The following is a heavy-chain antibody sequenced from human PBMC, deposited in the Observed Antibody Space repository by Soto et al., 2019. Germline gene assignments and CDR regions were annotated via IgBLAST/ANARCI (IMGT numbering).Heavy chain of an antibody. D-gene: IGHD2-2*02. CDR2: ISGSGGST. V-gene: IGHV3-23*01. CDR3: AKDRGGSVVVPAAITPNFLPLFDP. Sequence: HPGGSLRLSCAASGFTFSSYAMSWVRQAPGKGLEWVSAISGSGGSTYYADSVKGRFTISRDNSKNTLYLQMNSLRAEDTAVYYCAKDRGGSVVVPAAITPNFLPLFDPWGQGTLVTVSS. CDR1: GFTFSSYA. J-gene: IGHJ5*02.